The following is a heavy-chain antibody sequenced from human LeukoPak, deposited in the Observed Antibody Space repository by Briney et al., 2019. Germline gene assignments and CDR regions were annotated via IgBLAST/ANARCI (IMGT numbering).Heavy chain of an antibody. Sequence: PGGSLRLSCAASGFTFRSFEMNWVRQAPGKGLEWLSYIGTIGSPIYYADSVKGRFTISRDNARNSLCLQMNSLRVEDTAVYYCASFYDSSGRDYWGQGTLATVSS. J-gene: IGHJ4*02. CDR3: ASFYDSSGRDY. V-gene: IGHV3-48*03. CDR1: GFTFRSFE. D-gene: IGHD3-22*01. CDR2: IGTIGSPI.